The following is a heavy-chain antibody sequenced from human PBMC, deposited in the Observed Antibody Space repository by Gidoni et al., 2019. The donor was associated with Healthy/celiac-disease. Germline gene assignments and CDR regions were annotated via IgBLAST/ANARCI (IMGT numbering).Heavy chain of an antibody. V-gene: IGHV3-33*01. J-gene: IGHJ4*02. CDR2: IWYDGSNK. CDR3: ARDKVCLDY. D-gene: IGHD3-16*01. Sequence: QVQLVESGGGVVQPGRSLRLYCAASGFTFRSYGMHWVRQAPGKGLEWVAVIWYDGSNKYYADSVKGRFTISRDNSKNTLYLQMNSLRAEDTAVYYCARDKVCLDYWGQGTLVTVSS. CDR1: GFTFRSYG.